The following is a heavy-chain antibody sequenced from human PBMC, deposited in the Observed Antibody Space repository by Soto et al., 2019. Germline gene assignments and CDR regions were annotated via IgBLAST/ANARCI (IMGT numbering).Heavy chain of an antibody. V-gene: IGHV1-69*13. CDR3: ARATITIFGVVPLWDYYGMDV. Sequence: SVKVSCKASGGTFSSYAISWVRQAPGQGLEWMGGIIPIFGTANYAQKFQGRVTITADESTSTAYMELSSLRSEDTAVYYCARATITIFGVVPLWDYYGMDVWGQGTTVTVSS. J-gene: IGHJ6*02. D-gene: IGHD3-3*01. CDR1: GGTFSSYA. CDR2: IIPIFGTA.